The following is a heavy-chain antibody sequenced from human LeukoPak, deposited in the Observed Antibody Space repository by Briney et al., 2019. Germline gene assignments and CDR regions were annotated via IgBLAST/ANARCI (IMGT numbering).Heavy chain of an antibody. CDR2: ISSSGSTI. V-gene: IGHV3-48*03. Sequence: GGSLRLSCAASGFTFSSYEMNWVRQAPGKGLEWVSYISSSGSTIYYADSVKGRFTISRDNAKNSLYLQMNSLRAEDMAVYYCASLGSGYMDVWGKGTTVTISS. CDR3: ASLGSGYMDV. CDR1: GFTFSSYE. D-gene: IGHD3-10*01. J-gene: IGHJ6*03.